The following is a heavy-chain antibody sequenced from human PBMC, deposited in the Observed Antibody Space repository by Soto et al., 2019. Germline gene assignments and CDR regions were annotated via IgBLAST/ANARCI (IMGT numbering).Heavy chain of an antibody. V-gene: IGHV1-3*01. J-gene: IGHJ5*02. CDR3: ARGFAGPWGWFDP. D-gene: IGHD7-27*01. Sequence: QVQLVQSGAEVKKPGASVKDSCKASGYTFTSYAMHWVRQAPGQRLEWMGWINAGNGNTKYSQKFQGRVTITRDTSASTAYMELSSLRSEDTAVYYCARGFAGPWGWFDPWGQGTLVTVSS. CDR1: GYTFTSYA. CDR2: INAGNGNT.